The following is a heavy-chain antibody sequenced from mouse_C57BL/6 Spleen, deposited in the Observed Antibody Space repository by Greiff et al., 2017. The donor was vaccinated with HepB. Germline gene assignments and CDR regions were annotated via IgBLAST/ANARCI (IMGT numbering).Heavy chain of an antibody. Sequence: QVQLQQPGAELVKPGASVKMSCKASGYTFTSYWITWVKQRPGQGLEWIGDIYPGSGSTNYNEKFKSKATLTVDTSSSTAYMQLSSLTSEDSAVYCCARGASGSSRSYWYFDVWGTGTTVSVSS. CDR2: IYPGSGST. J-gene: IGHJ1*03. D-gene: IGHD1-1*01. CDR3: ARGASGSSRSYWYFDV. CDR1: GYTFTSYW. V-gene: IGHV1-55*01.